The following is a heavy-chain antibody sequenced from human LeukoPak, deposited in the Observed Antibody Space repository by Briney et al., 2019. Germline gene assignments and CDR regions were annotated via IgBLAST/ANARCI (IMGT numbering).Heavy chain of an antibody. CDR2: ISDSGGST. D-gene: IGHD2-15*01. CDR1: GFTFSDYA. J-gene: IGHJ4*02. CDR3: AKGGIVVVVAAYYPFDY. V-gene: IGHV3-23*01. Sequence: PGGSLRLSCVASGFTFSDYAMSWVRQAPGKGLEWVSGISDSGGSTYYADSVKGRFTISRDNSKNTLYLQMNSLRAEDTAVYYCAKGGIVVVVAAYYPFDYWGPGTLVTVSS.